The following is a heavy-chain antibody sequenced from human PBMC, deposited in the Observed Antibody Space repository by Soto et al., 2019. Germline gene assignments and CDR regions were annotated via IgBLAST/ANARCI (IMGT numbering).Heavy chain of an antibody. D-gene: IGHD3-10*01. CDR1: GFTFSSHA. Sequence: SLRLSCAASGFTFSSHAMNWVRQAPGKGLEWVSFISSTSSTKNYADSVKGRFTISRDNAKNSLYLQMSSLRDEDTAVYYCARRITMVRGPYYYYGLDVWGQGTTVTVSS. CDR2: ISSTSSTK. V-gene: IGHV3-48*02. J-gene: IGHJ6*02. CDR3: ARRITMVRGPYYYYGLDV.